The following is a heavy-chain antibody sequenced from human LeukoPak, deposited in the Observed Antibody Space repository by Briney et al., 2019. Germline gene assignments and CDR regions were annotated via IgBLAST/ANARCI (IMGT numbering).Heavy chain of an antibody. CDR2: ISGSGGNT. D-gene: IGHD6-19*01. CDR1: GFIFSSYA. CDR3: AKEYAVAGFKDSPYDY. V-gene: IGHV3-23*01. J-gene: IGHJ4*02. Sequence: GGSLRLSCAASGFIFSSYAMSWVRQAPGKGLEGVSAISGSGGNTYYADSVKGRFTIPRDNSKNTLYLQMNSLRAEDTAVYYCAKEYAVAGFKDSPYDYWGQETLVTVSS.